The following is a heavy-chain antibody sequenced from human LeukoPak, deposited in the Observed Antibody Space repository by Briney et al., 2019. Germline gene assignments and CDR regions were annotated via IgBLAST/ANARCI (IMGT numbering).Heavy chain of an antibody. CDR1: GFTFSSYG. CDR3: ARTYSSSWYTPPLYYYYGMDV. Sequence: GGSLRLSCAASGFTFSSYGMHWVRQAPGKVLEWVAVIWYDGSNKYYADSVKGRFTISRDNSKNTLYLQMNSLRAEDTAVYYCARTYSSSWYTPPLYYYYGMDVWGQGTTVTASS. V-gene: IGHV3-33*01. J-gene: IGHJ6*02. CDR2: IWYDGSNK. D-gene: IGHD6-13*01.